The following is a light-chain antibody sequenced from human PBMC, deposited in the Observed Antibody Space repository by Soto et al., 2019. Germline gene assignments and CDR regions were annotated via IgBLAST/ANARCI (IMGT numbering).Light chain of an antibody. Sequence: QSALTQPPSASGTPGQRVTISCSGSSSNIETNDIFWHQQLPGSAPKLLIYSNDQRPSGVPDRFSASKSGTSASLAISGLRSEDEAEYFCATWDDSLSGVVFGGRTKLTVL. CDR2: SND. CDR3: ATWDDSLSGVV. V-gene: IGLV1-47*02. J-gene: IGLJ2*01. CDR1: SSNIETND.